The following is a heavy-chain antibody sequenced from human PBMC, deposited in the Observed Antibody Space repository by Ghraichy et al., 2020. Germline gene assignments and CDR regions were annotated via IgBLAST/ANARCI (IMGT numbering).Heavy chain of an antibody. CDR3: ASDTAMAYYFDY. J-gene: IGHJ4*02. Sequence: SVKVSCKASGGTFSSYAISWVRQAPGQGLEWMGGIIPIFGTANYAQKFQGRVTITADESTSTAYMELSSLRSEDTAVYYCASDTAMAYYFDYWGQGTLVTVSS. CDR1: GGTFSSYA. V-gene: IGHV1-69*13. D-gene: IGHD5-18*01. CDR2: IIPIFGTA.